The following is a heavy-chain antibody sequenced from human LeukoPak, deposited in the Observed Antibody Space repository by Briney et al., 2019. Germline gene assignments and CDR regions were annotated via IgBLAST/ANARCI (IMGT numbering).Heavy chain of an antibody. CDR1: VYTFTGYY. CDR2: INPNSGGT. Sequence: ASVNVSCKASVYTFTGYYMHWVRQAPGQGLEWMGWINPNSGGTNYAQKFQGRVTMTRDTSISTAYMELSRLRSDDTAVYYCARAQHLYYYDSSGYYYDYWGQGTLVTVSS. J-gene: IGHJ4*02. D-gene: IGHD3-22*01. V-gene: IGHV1-2*02. CDR3: ARAQHLYYYDSSGYYYDY.